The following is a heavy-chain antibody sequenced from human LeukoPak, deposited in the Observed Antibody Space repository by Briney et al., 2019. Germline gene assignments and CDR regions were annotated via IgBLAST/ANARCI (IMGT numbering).Heavy chain of an antibody. CDR1: GYTFTGYG. V-gene: IGHV1-8*03. CDR2: MNPNSGNT. D-gene: IGHD2-2*01. CDR3: ARGNTNLYCSSTSCYLGNWFDP. Sequence: ASVKVSCKTSGYTFTGYGITWVRQATGQGLEWMGWMNPNSGNTGYAQKFQGRVTITRNTSISTAYMELSSLRSEDTAVYYCARGNTNLYCSSTSCYLGNWFDPWGQGTLVTVSS. J-gene: IGHJ5*02.